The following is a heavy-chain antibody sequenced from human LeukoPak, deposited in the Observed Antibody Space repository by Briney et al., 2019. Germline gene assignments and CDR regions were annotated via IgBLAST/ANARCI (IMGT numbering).Heavy chain of an antibody. CDR2: INHSGST. CDR3: ARGAKPVSWYMDV. D-gene: IGHD2-8*01. Sequence: SVTVSLKFAGHGVSYKGRYWRWPRHPKRKGLVGFREINHSGSTNYNTSLKSRVTISVDTSKNQISLKLSSVTAADTAVYYCARGAKPVSWYMDVWGKGTTVTISS. J-gene: IGHJ6*03. V-gene: IGHV4-34*01. CDR1: GVSYKGRY.